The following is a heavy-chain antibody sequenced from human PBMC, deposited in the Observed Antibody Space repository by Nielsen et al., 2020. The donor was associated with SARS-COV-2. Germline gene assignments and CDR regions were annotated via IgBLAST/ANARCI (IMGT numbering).Heavy chain of an antibody. CDR1: GFTFSSYG. J-gene: IGHJ6*02. V-gene: IGHV3-33*01. D-gene: IGHD3/OR15-3a*01. CDR2: IWHDGSYK. CDR3: ARARATIFGLVMSYGMDV. Sequence: GESLKISCAASGFTFSSYGMHWVRQAPGKGLEWVAGIWHDGSYKYYEDSVQGRFIISRENSRNMLFLQMDSLRGDDTAVYYCARARATIFGLVMSYGMDVWGQGTTVAVSS.